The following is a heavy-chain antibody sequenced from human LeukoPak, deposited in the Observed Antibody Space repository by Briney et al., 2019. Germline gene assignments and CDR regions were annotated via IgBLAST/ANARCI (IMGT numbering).Heavy chain of an antibody. D-gene: IGHD3-10*01. CDR3: ARGLYGSGTPYRY. CDR1: GFTVSSNY. CDR2: IYSGGST. V-gene: IGHV3-53*01. Sequence: GGSLRLSCAASGFTVSSNYMSWVRQAPGKGLEWVSVIYSGGSTYYADSVKGRFTISRDNSKNTLYLRMNSLRAEDTAVCYCARGLYGSGTPYRYWGQGTLVTVSS. J-gene: IGHJ4*02.